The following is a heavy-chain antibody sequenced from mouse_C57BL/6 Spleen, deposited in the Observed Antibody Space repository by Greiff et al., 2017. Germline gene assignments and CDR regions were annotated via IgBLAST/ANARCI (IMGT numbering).Heavy chain of an antibody. CDR1: GYAFSSSW. D-gene: IGHD2-3*01. CDR3: ARDEDGYWYFDV. CDR2: IYPGDGDT. V-gene: IGHV1-82*01. J-gene: IGHJ1*03. Sequence: VQLQQSGPELVKPGASVKISCKVSGYAFSSSWMNWVKQRPGKGLEWIGRIYPGDGDTNYNGKFKGKATLTADKASSTAYMQLSSLTSEDSAVYICARDEDGYWYFDVWGTGTTGTVSS.